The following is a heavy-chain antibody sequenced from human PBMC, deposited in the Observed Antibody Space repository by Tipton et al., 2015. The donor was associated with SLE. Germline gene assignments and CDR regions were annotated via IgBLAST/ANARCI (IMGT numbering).Heavy chain of an antibody. Sequence: QLVQSGGGVVQPGGSLRLSCAASGFTFSNYGMHWVRQAPGKGLECVAVIWYDGSNKYYADSVKGRFAISRDNSKNTLYLQMNSLRAEDTAMFYCARSDCSSASCLIHYWGQGTLVTVSS. D-gene: IGHD2-2*01. CDR3: ARSDCSSASCLIHY. CDR2: IWYDGSNK. J-gene: IGHJ4*02. CDR1: GFTFSNYG. V-gene: IGHV3-33*08.